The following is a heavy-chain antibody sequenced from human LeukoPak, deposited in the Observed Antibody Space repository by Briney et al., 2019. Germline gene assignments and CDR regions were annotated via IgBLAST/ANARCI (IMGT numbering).Heavy chain of an antibody. V-gene: IGHV1-46*01. CDR3: ARDSSGWYWFDP. D-gene: IGHD6-19*01. CDR2: INPSGGST. CDR1: GCTFTSYY. Sequence: ASVKVSCKASGCTFTSYYMHWVRQAPGQGLEWMGIINPSGGSTSYAQKFQGRVTMTRDMSTSTVYMELSSLRSEDTAVYYCARDSSGWYWFDPWGQGTLVTVSS. J-gene: IGHJ5*02.